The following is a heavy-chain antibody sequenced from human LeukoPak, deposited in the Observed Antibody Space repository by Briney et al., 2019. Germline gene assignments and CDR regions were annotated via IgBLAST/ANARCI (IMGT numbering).Heavy chain of an antibody. CDR2: MNPYTGNT. Sequence: ASVKVSCKTSGYSFTTYDINWVRQATGQGLEWMGWMNPYTGNTGFAQKFMGRVSMTRDTSTSTAYLELSSLTSEDTAVYFCAVPVGQGYRDNSSCSSMDVWGPGTTVTVS. CDR1: GYSFTTYD. V-gene: IGHV1-8*01. CDR3: AVPVGQGYRDNSSCSSMDV. J-gene: IGHJ6*02. D-gene: IGHD3-22*01.